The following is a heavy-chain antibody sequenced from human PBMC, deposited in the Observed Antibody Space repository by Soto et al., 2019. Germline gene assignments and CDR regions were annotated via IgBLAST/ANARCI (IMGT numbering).Heavy chain of an antibody. Sequence: EVQVVESGGGLVQPGRSLRLSCAASGFTFDDYAMHWVRQAPGKGLEWVSGISWNSGSIGYADSVKGRFTISRDNAKNSLYLQMNSLRAEDTALYYCAKELAYCSGGSCYDLGAFDIWGQGTMVTVSS. CDR1: GFTFDDYA. CDR2: ISWNSGSI. V-gene: IGHV3-9*01. J-gene: IGHJ3*02. CDR3: AKELAYCSGGSCYDLGAFDI. D-gene: IGHD2-15*01.